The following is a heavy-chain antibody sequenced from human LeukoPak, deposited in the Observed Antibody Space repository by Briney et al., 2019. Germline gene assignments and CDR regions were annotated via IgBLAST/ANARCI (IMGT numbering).Heavy chain of an antibody. D-gene: IGHD2-2*01. Sequence: SETLSLTCTVSGGSISSGSYYWSWIRQPAGKGLEWIGRIYTSGSTNYNPSLKSRVTMSVDTSKNQFSLKLTSVTAADAAVYYCARVCSSPSCRHPEGTKKWFDPWGQGTLVTVPS. CDR3: ARVCSSPSCRHPEGTKKWFDP. CDR2: IYTSGST. CDR1: GGSISSGSYY. V-gene: IGHV4-61*02. J-gene: IGHJ5*02.